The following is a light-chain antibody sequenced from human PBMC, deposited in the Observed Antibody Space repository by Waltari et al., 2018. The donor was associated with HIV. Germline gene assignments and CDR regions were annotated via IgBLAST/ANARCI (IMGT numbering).Light chain of an antibody. CDR1: SLRSYY. J-gene: IGLJ2*01. Sequence: SSELTQDPAVSVALGQPVRITCQGDSLRSYYASWYQQKPGQAPVLVIYGKNNRPSGIPDRFSGSSSGNTASLTITGAQAEDEADYYCNSRDSSGNHQEVFGGGTKLTVL. CDR3: NSRDSSGNHQEV. CDR2: GKN. V-gene: IGLV3-19*01.